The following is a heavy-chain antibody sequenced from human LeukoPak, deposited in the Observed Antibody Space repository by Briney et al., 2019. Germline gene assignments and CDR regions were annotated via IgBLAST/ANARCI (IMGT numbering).Heavy chain of an antibody. D-gene: IGHD3-22*01. CDR1: GFTFSSYS. CDR2: ISSSSSTI. CDR3: ARAVEHSALYDSSATYFDY. V-gene: IGHV3-48*02. Sequence: GGSLRLSCAASGFTFSSYSMTWVRQAPGKGLEWVSYISSSSSTIYYADSVKGRFTISRDNAKNSLYLQMNRLRDEDTAVYYCARAVEHSALYDSSATYFDYWGQGTLVTVSS. J-gene: IGHJ4*02.